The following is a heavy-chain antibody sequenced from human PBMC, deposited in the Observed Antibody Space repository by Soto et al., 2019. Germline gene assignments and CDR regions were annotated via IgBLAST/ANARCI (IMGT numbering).Heavy chain of an antibody. CDR2: ISYDGSKK. CDR1: GFTFSSYG. Sequence: PGGSLRLSCAASGFTFSSYGMHWVRQAPGKGLEWVAVISYDGSKKYYADSVKGRFTISRDNSKNTLYLQMNSLKVEDTAVYYCAKDWYNYGKFDYWGQGTLVTVSS. J-gene: IGHJ4*02. D-gene: IGHD1-1*01. V-gene: IGHV3-30*18. CDR3: AKDWYNYGKFDY.